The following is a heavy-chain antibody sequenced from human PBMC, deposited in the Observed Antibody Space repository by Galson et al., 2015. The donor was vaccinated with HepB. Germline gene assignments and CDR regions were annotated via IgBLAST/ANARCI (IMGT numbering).Heavy chain of an antibody. J-gene: IGHJ4*02. CDR3: ARGPDYGDYGGLDY. CDR2: IIPIFGTA. CDR1: GGTFSSYA. V-gene: IGHV1-69*06. D-gene: IGHD4-17*01. Sequence: SVKVSCKASGGTFSSYAISWVRQAPGQGLEWMGGIIPIFGTANYAQKFQGRVTITADKSTSTAYMELSSLRSEDTAVYYCARGPDYGDYGGLDYWGQGTLVTVSS.